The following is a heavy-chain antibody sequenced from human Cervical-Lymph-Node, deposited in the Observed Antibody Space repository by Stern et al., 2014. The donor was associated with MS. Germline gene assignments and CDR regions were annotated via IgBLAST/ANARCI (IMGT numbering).Heavy chain of an antibody. Sequence: EVQLVQSGGGLVQPGGSLRLSCAGSGFTFSHYWMTWVRQAPGKGLEWVASINKDGSGKYYVDSLKGRFTISRDNAKNSLYLQMTSLRADDTAVYYCARKTTAKNWGQGTLVTVSS. CDR1: GFTFSHYW. CDR3: ARKTTAKN. J-gene: IGHJ4*02. V-gene: IGHV3-7*01. CDR2: INKDGSGK. D-gene: IGHD4-17*01.